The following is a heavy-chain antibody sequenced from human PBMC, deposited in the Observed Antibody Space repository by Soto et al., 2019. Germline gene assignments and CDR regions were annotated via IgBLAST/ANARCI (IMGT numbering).Heavy chain of an antibody. CDR1: GGSVSSGSYY. D-gene: IGHD1-7*01. J-gene: IGHJ4*02. Sequence: QVQLQESGPGLVKPSETLSLTCTVSGGSVSSGSYYWSWIRQPPGKGLEWIGYIYYSGSTNYNPSLKSRVTISVDTSKNQCSLKLSSVTAADTAVYYCARGPANYLDFDYWGQGTLVTVSS. CDR2: IYYSGST. CDR3: ARGPANYLDFDY. V-gene: IGHV4-61*01.